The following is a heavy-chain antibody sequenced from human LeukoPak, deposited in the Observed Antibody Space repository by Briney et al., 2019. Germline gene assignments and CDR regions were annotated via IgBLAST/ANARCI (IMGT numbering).Heavy chain of an antibody. V-gene: IGHV3-7*05. D-gene: IGHD1-1*01. Sequence: PGGSLRLSCGASGFTFSNHWMSWVRQAPGRGLEWVANIKEEGSERYYVASVEGRLTISRDNAKNSLYLQMNSLRAEDTAVYYCARGGGRGSDYWGQGTLVTVSS. CDR3: ARGGGRGSDY. CDR1: GFTFSNHW. CDR2: IKEEGSER. J-gene: IGHJ4*02.